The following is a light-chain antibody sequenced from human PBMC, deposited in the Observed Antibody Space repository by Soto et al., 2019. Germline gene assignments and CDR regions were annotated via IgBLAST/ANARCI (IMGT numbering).Light chain of an antibody. CDR1: SSDVGGYDS. J-gene: IGLJ1*01. Sequence: QSVLTQPPSASGSPGQSVTISCSGTSSDVGGYDSVSWYQHHPGKVPKLIIFDVDKWPSGVPDRFSGFKSGNTASLTVSGLRAEDEADYYCSSYAGSNTVVFGTGTKVTVL. CDR2: DVD. CDR3: SSYAGSNTVV. V-gene: IGLV2-8*01.